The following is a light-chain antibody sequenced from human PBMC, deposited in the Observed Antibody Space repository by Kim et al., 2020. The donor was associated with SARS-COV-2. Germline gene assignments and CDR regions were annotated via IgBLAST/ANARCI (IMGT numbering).Light chain of an antibody. Sequence: DIQLTQSPSTLSASVGDRVTITCRASQSLGNWLAWYQQKPGKTPNLLIYDASSLESGVPSRFSGSGSATEFTLTISSLQPDDFATYFCQQYNDYLLTFGGGTKVDI. CDR1: QSLGNW. J-gene: IGKJ4*01. CDR2: DAS. CDR3: QQYNDYLLT. V-gene: IGKV1-5*01.